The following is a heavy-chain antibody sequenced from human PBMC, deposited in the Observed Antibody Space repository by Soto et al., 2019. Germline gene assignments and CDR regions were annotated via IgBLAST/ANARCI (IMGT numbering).Heavy chain of an antibody. J-gene: IGHJ4*02. V-gene: IGHV3-30*01. Sequence: QVQLVESGGGVVQPGRSLRLSCASSGFTFSSYALHWVRQAPGKGLQWVAVISSDGSNEYYADSVKGRFTISRDNSKNTVFLQMNSVRVEDAAVYYCATVNYDYVWGSDRRRQVDYRGQGTLVTVSS. D-gene: IGHD3-16*02. CDR3: ATVNYDYVWGSDRRRQVDY. CDR1: GFTFSSYA. CDR2: ISSDGSNE.